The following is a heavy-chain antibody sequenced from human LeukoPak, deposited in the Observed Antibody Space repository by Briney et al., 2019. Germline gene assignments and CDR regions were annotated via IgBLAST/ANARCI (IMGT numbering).Heavy chain of an antibody. Sequence: GGSLRLSCAASGFIFSSFGMHWVRQAPGKGLEWVAFIRYDSSDEYYADSIQARFTISRDNSKHTLYLQMNILRAEDTAVYFCARDPGPTSFYYGLDVWGQGTTVTVSS. CDR2: IRYDSSDE. J-gene: IGHJ6*02. V-gene: IGHV3-30*02. CDR3: ARDPGPTSFYYGLDV. D-gene: IGHD2/OR15-2a*01. CDR1: GFIFSSFG.